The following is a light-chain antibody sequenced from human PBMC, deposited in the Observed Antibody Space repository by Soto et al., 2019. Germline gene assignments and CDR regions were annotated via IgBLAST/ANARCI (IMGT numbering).Light chain of an antibody. Sequence: EIVMTQSPATLSVSPGERATLSCRASQTIDNTLAWYQQRRGLPPRLLIYGASNRATGIPDRFSGSGSGADFTLTISRLEPEDFAVYFCQQYGNSPPGTFGQGTRLEI. CDR1: QTIDNT. J-gene: IGKJ5*01. CDR2: GAS. CDR3: QQYGNSPPGT. V-gene: IGKV3-20*01.